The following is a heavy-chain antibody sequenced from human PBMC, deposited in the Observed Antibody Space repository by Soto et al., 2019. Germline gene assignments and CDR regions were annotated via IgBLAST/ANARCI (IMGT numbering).Heavy chain of an antibody. J-gene: IGHJ4*02. Sequence: ASLKVSCKASGVTFSSYAISWVRQAPGQGLEWMGGIIPIFGTANYAQKFQGRVTITADESTSTAYMELSSLRSEDTAVYYCARDLYGSGSNADFDYWGQGTLVTVSS. V-gene: IGHV1-69*13. CDR2: IIPIFGTA. CDR1: GVTFSSYA. D-gene: IGHD3-10*01. CDR3: ARDLYGSGSNADFDY.